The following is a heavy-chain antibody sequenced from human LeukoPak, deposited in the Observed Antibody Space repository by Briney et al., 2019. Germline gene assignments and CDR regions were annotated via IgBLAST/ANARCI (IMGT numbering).Heavy chain of an antibody. CDR1: GFTFSSYA. D-gene: IGHD3-3*01. V-gene: IGHV3-23*01. J-gene: IGHJ4*02. CDR3: AKIPAPDYDFWSGDY. Sequence: GGSLRLSCAASGFTFSSYAMSWVRQAPGKGLEWVSAISGSGGSTYYADSVKGRFTISRDNSKNTLYLQMNSLRAEDTAVYYCAKIPAPDYDFWSGDYWGQGTLVTVSS. CDR2: ISGSGGST.